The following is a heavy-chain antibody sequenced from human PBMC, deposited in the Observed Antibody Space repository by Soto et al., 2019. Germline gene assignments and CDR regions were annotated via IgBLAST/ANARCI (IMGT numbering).Heavy chain of an antibody. D-gene: IGHD6-19*01. CDR1: GGSISSSSYY. V-gene: IGHV4-39*01. J-gene: IGHJ4*02. CDR3: ARHGGSGGDY. Sequence: QLQLQESGPGLVKPSETLSLTCTVSGGSISSSSYYWGWIRQPPGKGLEWIGSIYYSGSTYYNPSLKSPGTISVDTSKNQFALKLSSVTAADTAVYYCARHGGSGGDYWGQGTLVTVSS. CDR2: IYYSGST.